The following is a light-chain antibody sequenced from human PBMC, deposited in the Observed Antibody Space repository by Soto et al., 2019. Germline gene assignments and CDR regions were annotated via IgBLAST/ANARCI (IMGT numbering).Light chain of an antibody. J-gene: IGKJ4*01. CDR2: LGS. V-gene: IGKV2-28*01. Sequence: DIVMTQSPLSLPVTPGEPASISCRSSQSLLHSNGFNYLDWYLQKQGQSPQLLIFLGSNRASGVTDKFSSSGSGTDFTLKISRVEAEDVGVYYCMQALQTPLTFGGGTKVEIK. CDR3: MQALQTPLT. CDR1: QSLLHSNGFNY.